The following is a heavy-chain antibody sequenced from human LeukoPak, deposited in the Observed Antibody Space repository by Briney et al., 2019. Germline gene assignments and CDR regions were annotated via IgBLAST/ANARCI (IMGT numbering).Heavy chain of an antibody. CDR1: GGSFSGYY. CDR3: ARGLRSWYFDY. J-gene: IGHJ4*02. Sequence: PSETLSLTCAVYGGSFSGYYWSWIRQPPGKGLEWIGEINRSGSTNYNPSLKSRVTISVDTSKNQFSLKLSSVTAADTAVYYCARGLRSWYFDYWGQGTLVTVSS. D-gene: IGHD6-13*01. V-gene: IGHV4-34*01. CDR2: INRSGST.